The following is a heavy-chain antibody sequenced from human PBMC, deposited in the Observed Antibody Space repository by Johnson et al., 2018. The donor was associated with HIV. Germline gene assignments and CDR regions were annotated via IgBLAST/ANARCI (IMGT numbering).Heavy chain of an antibody. D-gene: IGHD1-26*01. CDR3: ARDLDTGGPTGAFDI. Sequence: VQLVESGGGLVQPGGSLRVSCATSGFTFINYWMSWVRQAPGKGPEWVANIKQDGSAKYYVDSVKGRFTISRDNAKNSLYLQMNSLRVEDTAVYYCARDLDTGGPTGAFDIWGQGTMVIVSS. V-gene: IGHV3-7*01. CDR1: GFTFINYW. CDR2: IKQDGSAK. J-gene: IGHJ3*02.